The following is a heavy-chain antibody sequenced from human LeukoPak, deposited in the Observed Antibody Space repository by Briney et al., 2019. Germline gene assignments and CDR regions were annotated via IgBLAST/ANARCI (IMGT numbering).Heavy chain of an antibody. D-gene: IGHD2-15*01. V-gene: IGHV3-53*01. CDR3: AREASGGTFDY. Sequence: GGSLRLSCAASGFIVSSNYMSWVRQAPGKGLEWVSVIYSGGSTYYADSVKGRFTISRDNSKNTLYLQMNSLRAEDTAVYYCAREASGGTFDYWGQGTLVTVSS. CDR2: IYSGGST. CDR1: GFIVSSNY. J-gene: IGHJ4*02.